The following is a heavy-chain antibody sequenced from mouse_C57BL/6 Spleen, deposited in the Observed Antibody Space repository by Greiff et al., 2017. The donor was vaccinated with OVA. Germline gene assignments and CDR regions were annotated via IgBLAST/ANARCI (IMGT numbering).Heavy chain of an antibody. CDR2: INPNNGGT. D-gene: IGHD1-1*01. CDR3: ANYYGSSQYYFDY. V-gene: IGHV1-26*01. J-gene: IGHJ2*01. CDR1: GYTFTDYY. Sequence: VQLQQSGPELVKPGASVKISCKASGYTFTDYYMNWVKQSHGKSLEWIGDINPNNGGTSYNQKFKGKATLTVDKSSSTAYMELRSLTSEDSAVYYCANYYGSSQYYFDYWGQGTTLTVSS.